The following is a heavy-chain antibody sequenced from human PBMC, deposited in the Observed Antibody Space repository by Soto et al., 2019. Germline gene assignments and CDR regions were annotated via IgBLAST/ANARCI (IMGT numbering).Heavy chain of an antibody. V-gene: IGHV3-30*03. CDR3: SRGIKGGLDA. J-gene: IGHJ5*02. CDR1: GFVSNDYD. CDR2: ISYDGTKK. D-gene: IGHD2-21*01. Sequence: QVQLAESGGGVVQPGRSLRLSCATSGFVSNDYDIHWVRQAPGKGLAWLASISYDGTKKYYAESVKGRFTISRDNSKNTLSLQFNGLGAEDTAVDYGSRGIKGGLDAWGPGTLVTVSS.